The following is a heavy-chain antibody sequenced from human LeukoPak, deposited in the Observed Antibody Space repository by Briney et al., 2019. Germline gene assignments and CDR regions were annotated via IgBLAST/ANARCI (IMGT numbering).Heavy chain of an antibody. CDR3: ARDYASGSYDYYYGMDV. V-gene: IGHV3-23*01. D-gene: IGHD1-26*01. CDR1: GFTFSRYA. Sequence: GGSLRLSCAASGFTFSRYAMSWVRQAPGKGLEWVSVISGGAGSTYYADSVKGRFTISRDNAKNSLYLQMNSLRAEDTAVYYCARDYASGSYDYYYGMDVWGQGTTVTVSS. J-gene: IGHJ6*02. CDR2: ISGGAGST.